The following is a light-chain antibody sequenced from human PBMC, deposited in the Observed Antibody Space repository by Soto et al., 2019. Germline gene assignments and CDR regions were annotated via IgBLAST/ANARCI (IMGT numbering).Light chain of an antibody. V-gene: IGKV3-15*01. CDR2: DTS. J-gene: IGKJ4*01. Sequence: EIILTQSPATLYVSPGERATLSCRASQSLTSNLAWYQQRPGQAPRLLIYDTSTRATDIPARFSGSGSVTEFNLTIASLQSEDFAVYYCQQYNHWPRMLSFGGGTRV. CDR3: QQYNHWPRMLS. CDR1: QSLTSN.